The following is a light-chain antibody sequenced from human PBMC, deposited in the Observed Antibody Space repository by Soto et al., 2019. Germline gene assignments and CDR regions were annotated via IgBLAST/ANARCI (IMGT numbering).Light chain of an antibody. CDR1: QSVSNN. CDR2: DVS. J-gene: IGKJ5*01. CDR3: QQYNNWPYS. V-gene: IGKV3-15*01. Sequence: EIVLTQSPGTLSLSPGERATLSSRASQSVSNNYLAWYQQKPGQSPRLLIYDVSIRATGVPARFSGTGSETDFTLTISGLQSEDSAVYFCQQYNNWPYSFGQGTRLEIK.